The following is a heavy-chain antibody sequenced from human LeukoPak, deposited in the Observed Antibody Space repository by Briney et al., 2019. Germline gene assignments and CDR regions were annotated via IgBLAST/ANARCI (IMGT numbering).Heavy chain of an antibody. CDR3: ARHWEWLNP. CDR2: ISSKGDSI. J-gene: IGHJ5*02. Sequence: PGGSLRLSCAASGFTFSDYYMSWVRQAPGKGVEWGSYISSKGDSINYADSVKGGFTSSRENAMNYLYLQIHSLRAEDTALYYCARHWEWLNPWGQGTLVTVSS. D-gene: IGHD1-26*01. CDR1: GFTFSDYY. V-gene: IGHV3-11*04.